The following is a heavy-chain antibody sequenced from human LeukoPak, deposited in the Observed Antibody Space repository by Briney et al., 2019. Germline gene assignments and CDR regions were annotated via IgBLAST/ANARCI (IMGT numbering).Heavy chain of an antibody. V-gene: IGHV1-69*06. J-gene: IGHJ6*03. D-gene: IGHD5-18*01. CDR2: IIPIFGTA. CDR1: GGTFSSYA. Sequence: SVKVSCKASGGTFSSYAIRWVRRAPGRGLEWMGGIIPIFGTANYAQKFQGRVTITADKSTRTAYMELSSLRSEDTAVYYCARGTDRWIRGLYYYYMDVWGKGTTVTVSS. CDR3: ARGTDRWIRGLYYYYMDV.